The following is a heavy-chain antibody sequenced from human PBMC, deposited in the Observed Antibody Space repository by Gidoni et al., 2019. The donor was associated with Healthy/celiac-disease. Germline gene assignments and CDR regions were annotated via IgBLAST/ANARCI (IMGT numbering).Heavy chain of an antibody. D-gene: IGHD6-19*01. CDR3: ARNHVVAGRRYGGGDY. V-gene: IGHV1-2*02. Sequence: QVQLVQSGAEVKKPGASVKVSCKSSGYPFTGSYMHWVRQAPGQGLEWMGWINPNSGGTNYAQKFQGRVTMTRDTSISTAYMELSRLRSDDTAVYYCARNHVVAGRRYGGGDYWGQGTLVTVSS. J-gene: IGHJ4*02. CDR2: INPNSGGT. CDR1: GYPFTGSY.